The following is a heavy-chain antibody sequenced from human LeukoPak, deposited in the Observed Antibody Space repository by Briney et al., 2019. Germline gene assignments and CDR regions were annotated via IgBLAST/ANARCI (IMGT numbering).Heavy chain of an antibody. J-gene: IGHJ5*02. CDR3: ARVVGATTWFDP. D-gene: IGHD1-26*01. CDR2: IDPSDSYT. V-gene: IGHV5-10-1*01. Sequence: GESLKISCKGSGYSSTSYWISWVRQMPGKGLEWMGRIDPSDSYTNYSPSFQGHVTISADKSISTAYLQWSSLKASDTAMYYCARVVGATTWFDPWGQGTLVTVSS. CDR1: GYSSTSYW.